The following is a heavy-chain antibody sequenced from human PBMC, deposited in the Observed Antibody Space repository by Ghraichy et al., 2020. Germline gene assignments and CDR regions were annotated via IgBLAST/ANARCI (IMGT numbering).Heavy chain of an antibody. CDR1: GFIFSNAW. Sequence: GGSLRLSCAGSGFIFSNAWMNWVRQAPGKGLEWVGRVKSKPDGGTLDYAAPVKGRFTISRYDTHNAFYVQMDSLKTDDTAVYYCVTGLYLDYWGQGTQVTVSS. CDR3: VTGLYLDY. V-gene: IGHV3-15*01. J-gene: IGHJ4*02. CDR2: VKSKPDGGTL.